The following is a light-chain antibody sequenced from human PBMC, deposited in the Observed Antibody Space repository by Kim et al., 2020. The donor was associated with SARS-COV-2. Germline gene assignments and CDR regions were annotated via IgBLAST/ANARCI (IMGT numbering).Light chain of an antibody. CDR2: DVS. CDR1: SSDVGGYNY. CDR3: SSYTSSSVL. J-gene: IGLJ2*01. V-gene: IGLV2-14*03. Sequence: QSALTQPASVSGSPGQSITISCTGTSSDVGGYNYVSWYQQHPGKAPKLMIYDVSKRASGVSNRFSGSRSGNTASLTISGLQAEDEADYYCSSYTSSSVLFGGGTQLTVL.